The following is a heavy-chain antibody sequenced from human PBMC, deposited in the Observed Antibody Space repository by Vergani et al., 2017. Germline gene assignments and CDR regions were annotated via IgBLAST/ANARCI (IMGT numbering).Heavy chain of an antibody. J-gene: IGHJ6*03. Sequence: QVQLQQWGGGLLKPSETLSLTCVVNGGSFTSYHWTWIRQSPGEGLEWVGDIDYTGRPDYNPSLKSGLTMSVDKSRNQFSLTLNSVTATDTAIYFCARVNTETNGHLYYYYYMDVWGQGTAVTVS. CDR2: IDYTGRP. V-gene: IGHV4-34*01. CDR3: ARVNTETNGHLYYYYYMDV. D-gene: IGHD2-8*01. CDR1: GGSFTSYH.